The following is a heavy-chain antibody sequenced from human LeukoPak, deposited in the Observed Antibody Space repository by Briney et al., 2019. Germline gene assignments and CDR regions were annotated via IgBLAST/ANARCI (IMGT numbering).Heavy chain of an antibody. D-gene: IGHD6-13*01. J-gene: IGHJ4*02. CDR1: GFTFSDHY. Sequence: GGSLRLSCAASGFTFSDHYMDWVRQAPGKGLEWVGRTRNKANGYTTEYAASVKGRFTISRDDSKNSLYLQMNSLKTEDTAVYYCARGRSSSWYLFDYWGQGTLVTVSS. V-gene: IGHV3-72*01. CDR2: TRNKANGYTT. CDR3: ARGRSSSWYLFDY.